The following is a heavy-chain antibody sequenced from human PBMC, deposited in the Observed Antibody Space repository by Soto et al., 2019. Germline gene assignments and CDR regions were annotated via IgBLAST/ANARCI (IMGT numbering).Heavy chain of an antibody. V-gene: IGHV3-66*01. CDR2: IYSGGST. CDR1: GFTVSSNY. J-gene: IGHJ6*02. Sequence: GGSMRLSCAASGFTVSSNYMSWVRQAPGKGLEWVSVIYSGGSTYYADSVKGRFTISRDNTKNTLSLQMNSLRAEDTDVYYCARDSSSSVYYYYYGMDVWGQGTTVTVSS. CDR3: ARDSSSSVYYYYYGMDV. D-gene: IGHD6-13*01.